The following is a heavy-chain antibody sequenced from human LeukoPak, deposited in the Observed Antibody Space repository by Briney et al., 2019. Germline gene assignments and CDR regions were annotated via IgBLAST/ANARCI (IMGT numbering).Heavy chain of an antibody. V-gene: IGHV3-11*01. CDR3: ARGDSSACPDY. CDR1: GFIFSDTY. J-gene: IGHJ4*02. Sequence: GGSRRLSCAASGFIFSDTYMNWIRQAPGKGLEWVSYISSSGIAKNYADSVKGRFTISRDNANNSLYLQMNDLRADDTAVYYCARGDSSACPDYWGQGTLVTVSS. D-gene: IGHD3-22*01. CDR2: ISSSGIAK.